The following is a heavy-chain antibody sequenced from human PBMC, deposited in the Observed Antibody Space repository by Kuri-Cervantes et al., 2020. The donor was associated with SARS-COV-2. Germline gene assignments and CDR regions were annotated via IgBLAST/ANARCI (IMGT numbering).Heavy chain of an antibody. CDR3: AKSPLGELLLYYFDY. V-gene: IGHV3-23*01. CDR1: GFTFSDYY. CDR2: ISGSGGST. J-gene: IGHJ4*02. D-gene: IGHD1-26*01. Sequence: GESLKISCAASGFTFSDYYMVWIRQAPGKGLEWVSAISGSGGSTYYADSVKGRFTISRDNSKNTLYLQMNSLRAEDTAVYYCAKSPLGELLLYYFDYWGQGTLVTVSS.